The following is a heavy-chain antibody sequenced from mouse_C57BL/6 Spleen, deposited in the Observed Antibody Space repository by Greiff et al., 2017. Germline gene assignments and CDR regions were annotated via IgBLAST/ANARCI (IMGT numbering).Heavy chain of an antibody. Sequence: QVQLQQPGAELVKPGASVKLSCKASGYTFASYWMQWVKQRPGQGLEWIGEIDPSDSYTNYNQKFKGKATLTVDKSSSTAYMQLSSLTSEDSAVYFCARHYEGFAYWGQGTLVTVSA. J-gene: IGHJ3*01. CDR2: IDPSDSYT. CDR3: ARHYEGFAY. D-gene: IGHD2-4*01. V-gene: IGHV1-50*01. CDR1: GYTFASYW.